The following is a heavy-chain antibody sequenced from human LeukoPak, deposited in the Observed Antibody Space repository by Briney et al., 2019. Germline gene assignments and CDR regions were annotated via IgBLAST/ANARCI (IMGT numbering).Heavy chain of an antibody. CDR1: GGTFSSYA. CDR2: IIPIFGTA. Sequence: SVKVSCKASGGTFSSYAISWVRQAPGQGLEWMGGIIPIFGTANYAQKFQGRVTITADESTSTAYVELSSLRSEDTAVYYCARDGGQQLSSYYYYGMDVWGKGTTVTVSS. V-gene: IGHV1-69*13. J-gene: IGHJ6*04. D-gene: IGHD6-13*01. CDR3: ARDGGQQLSSYYYYGMDV.